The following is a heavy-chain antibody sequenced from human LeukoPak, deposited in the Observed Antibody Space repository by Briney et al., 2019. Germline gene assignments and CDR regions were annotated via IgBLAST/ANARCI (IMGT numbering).Heavy chain of an antibody. V-gene: IGHV3-30*18. J-gene: IGHJ6*02. CDR3: AKVRAKREAAMDV. CDR1: GFTFSSYG. CDR2: ISYDGSNK. Sequence: GGSLRLSCAASGFTFSSYGMHWVRQAPGKGLEWVAVISYDGSNKYYADSVKGRFTISRDNSKNTLYLQMNSLRAEDTAVYYCAKVRAKREAAMDVWGQGTTVTVSS. D-gene: IGHD4/OR15-4a*01.